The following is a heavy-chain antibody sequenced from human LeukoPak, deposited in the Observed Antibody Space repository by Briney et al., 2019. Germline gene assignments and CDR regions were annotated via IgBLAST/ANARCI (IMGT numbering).Heavy chain of an antibody. Sequence: PGGSLRLSCAASGFMFSSYNMAWVRQAPGKGLGWISAINGSGGRTFYADSVKGRFTISRDNSQNTLYLQMNSLRGEDTAVYYCARDLMRYYYGSGDLDYWGQGTLVTVSS. V-gene: IGHV3-23*01. D-gene: IGHD3-10*01. CDR2: INGSGGRT. CDR3: ARDLMRYYYGSGDLDY. CDR1: GFMFSSYN. J-gene: IGHJ4*02.